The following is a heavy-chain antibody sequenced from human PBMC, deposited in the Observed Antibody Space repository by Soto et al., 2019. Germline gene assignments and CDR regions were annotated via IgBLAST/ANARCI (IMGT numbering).Heavy chain of an antibody. Sequence: QVQLVQSGAEVKKPGSSVKVSCKASGGTFSSYAISWVRQAPGQGLEWMGGIIPIFGTANYAQKFQGRVTIPEDESTLTPYSEPTSRRSEDKSVYYCARAPIAVACNWFDPWGQGTPVTVSS. J-gene: IGHJ5*02. V-gene: IGHV1-69*12. CDR1: GGTFSSYA. CDR3: ARAPIAVACNWFDP. CDR2: IIPIFGTA. D-gene: IGHD6-19*01.